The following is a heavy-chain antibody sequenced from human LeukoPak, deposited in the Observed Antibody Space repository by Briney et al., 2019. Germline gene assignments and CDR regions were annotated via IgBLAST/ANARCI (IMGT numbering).Heavy chain of an antibody. V-gene: IGHV4-59*01. CDR3: ARGPPSTDTFDI. Sequence: SETLSLSCTVSGGSISSYYWSWIRQPPGKGLEWIGYMYYSGTIKYNPSLKSRVTISVDRSKNQFSLKLTSVTAADTAVYYCARGPPSTDTFDIWGQGTTVTVSS. CDR2: MYYSGTI. CDR1: GGSISSYY. J-gene: IGHJ3*02.